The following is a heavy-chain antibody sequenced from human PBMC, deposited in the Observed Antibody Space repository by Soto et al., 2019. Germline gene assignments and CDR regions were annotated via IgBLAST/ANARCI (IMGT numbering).Heavy chain of an antibody. CDR2: ISGSGGST. J-gene: IGHJ4*02. Sequence: EVQVLESGGGLVQPGGSPRLSCAASGFTFSSYAMSWVRQAPGKGLEWVSSISGSGGSTYYADSVKGRFTISRDNSKNTLYLQMNSLRAEDTAVYYCAKEAGGRPYSSSSFDHWGQGTLVTVST. CDR3: AKEAGGRPYSSSSFDH. CDR1: GFTFSSYA. D-gene: IGHD6-6*01. V-gene: IGHV3-23*01.